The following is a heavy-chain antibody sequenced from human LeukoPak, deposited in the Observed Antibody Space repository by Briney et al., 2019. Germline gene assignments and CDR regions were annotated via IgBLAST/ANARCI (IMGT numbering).Heavy chain of an antibody. J-gene: IGHJ6*02. V-gene: IGHV4-4*07. D-gene: IGHD3-9*01. CDR1: GGSISSYY. CDR3: AITILTGYYNGYYYYGMDV. Sequence: SETLSLTCTVSGGSISSYYWSWIRQPAGKGLEWIGRIYTSGSTNYNPSLKSRFTMSVDTSKNQFSLTLSSVTAAHTAVSYCAITILTGYYNGYYYYGMDVWGQGTTVTVSS. CDR2: IYTSGST.